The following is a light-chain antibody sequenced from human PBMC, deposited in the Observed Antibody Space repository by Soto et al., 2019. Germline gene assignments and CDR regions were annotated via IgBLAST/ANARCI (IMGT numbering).Light chain of an antibody. Sequence: QAVVTQPASVSGSPGQSITISCTGTSSDVGSYNLVSWYQQHPGKAPKLMIYEGSKRPSGVSNRFSGSKSGNTASLTISGLQAEDEADYYCCSYAAYVVFGGGTKLTVL. J-gene: IGLJ2*01. V-gene: IGLV2-23*01. CDR3: CSYAAYVV. CDR1: SSDVGSYNL. CDR2: EGS.